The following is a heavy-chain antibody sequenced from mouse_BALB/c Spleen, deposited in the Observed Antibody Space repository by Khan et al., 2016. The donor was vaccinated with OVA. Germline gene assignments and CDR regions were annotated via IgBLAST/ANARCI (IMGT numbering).Heavy chain of an antibody. V-gene: IGHV5-15*02. CDR3: ARSWAMDY. J-gene: IGHJ4*01. CDR2: ISNLAYSI. CDR1: GFTFSDYG. Sequence: EVELVESGGGLVQPGGSRKLSCAASGFTFSDYGMAWVRQAPGKGPEWVAFISNLAYSIYYADTVTGRFTIPRENAKNTLFLEMSSLTSEDTAMYYCARSWAMDYWGQGTSVTVSS.